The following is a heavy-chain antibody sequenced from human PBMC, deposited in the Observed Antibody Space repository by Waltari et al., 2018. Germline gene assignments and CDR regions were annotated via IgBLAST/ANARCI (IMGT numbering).Heavy chain of an antibody. CDR1: GGSFSGYY. J-gene: IGHJ4*02. CDR2: INHSGST. V-gene: IGHV4-34*01. Sequence: QVQLQQWGAGLLKPSETLSLTCAVYGGSFSGYYWSWIRQPPGKGLEWIGEINHSGSTNYNPSLKSRVTISVDTSKNQFSLKLSSVTAADTAVYYCARVSGPQGDYWGQGTLVTVSS. CDR3: ARVSGPQGDY.